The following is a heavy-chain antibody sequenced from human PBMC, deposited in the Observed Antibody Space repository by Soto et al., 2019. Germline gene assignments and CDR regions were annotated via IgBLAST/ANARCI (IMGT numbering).Heavy chain of an antibody. V-gene: IGHV1-69*06. CDR1: GGTFNSYA. J-gene: IGHJ2*01. CDR3: ARVLLPPYGRGWRSLYWYFDL. CDR2: SIAIFRST. D-gene: IGHD6-19*01. Sequence: QVQLVQSGAEVKKPGSSVKVSCKASGGTFNSYALTWVRQAPGHGLEWMGGSIAIFRSTNYAQKFQGRVTITANRSTCLAYMARSSLTSDDTAVYYCARVLLPPYGRGWRSLYWYFDLWGRGTLVNVSS.